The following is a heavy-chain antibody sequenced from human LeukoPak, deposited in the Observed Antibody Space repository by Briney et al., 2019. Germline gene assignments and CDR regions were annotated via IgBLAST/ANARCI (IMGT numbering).Heavy chain of an antibody. Sequence: GGSLRLSCAASGFTFSSYSMNWVRQVPGKGLEWVSSISGSSSYIYYADSVKGRFTISRDNAKNSLYLQMNSLRAEDTAVYYCARDLSSSSTAYFQHWGQGTLVTVSS. CDR3: ARDLSSSSTAYFQH. CDR2: ISGSSSYI. V-gene: IGHV3-21*01. D-gene: IGHD6-6*01. CDR1: GFTFSSYS. J-gene: IGHJ1*01.